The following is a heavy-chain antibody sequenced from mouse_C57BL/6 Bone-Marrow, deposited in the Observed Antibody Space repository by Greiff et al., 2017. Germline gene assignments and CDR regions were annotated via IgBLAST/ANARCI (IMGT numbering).Heavy chain of an antibody. CDR3: AIYGNYDYAMDY. J-gene: IGHJ4*01. CDR2: IYPRSGNT. CDR1: GYTFTSYG. Sequence: VQLQQSGAELARPGASVKLSCKASGYTFTSYGISWVKQRTGPGLEWIGEIYPRSGNTYYNAKFKGKATLTADKSSSTAYMELRSLTSEDSAVYFCAIYGNYDYAMDYWGQGTSVTVSS. D-gene: IGHD2-1*01. V-gene: IGHV1-81*01.